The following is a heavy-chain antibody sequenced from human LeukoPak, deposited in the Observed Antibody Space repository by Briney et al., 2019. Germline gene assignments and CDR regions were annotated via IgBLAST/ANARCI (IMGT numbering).Heavy chain of an antibody. CDR1: GFTFSSYG. CDR2: IRYDGSNK. CDR3: AKAADIVVVPASWEYYYMDV. Sequence: SGGSLRLSCAASGFTFSSYGMHWVRQAPGKGLEWVAFIRYDGSNKYYADSVKGRFTISRDDSKNTLYLQMNSLRAEDTAVYYCAKAADIVVVPASWEYYYMDVWGKGTTVTVSS. V-gene: IGHV3-30*02. D-gene: IGHD2-2*01. J-gene: IGHJ6*03.